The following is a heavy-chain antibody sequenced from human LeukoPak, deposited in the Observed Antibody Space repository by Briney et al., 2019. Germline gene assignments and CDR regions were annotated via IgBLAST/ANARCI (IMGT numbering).Heavy chain of an antibody. Sequence: LGGSLRLSCAASGFTFSNYAMSWVRQTPGKGLEWVSAISGSGGSTYYADSVKGRFTISRDNSKNTLYLQMNSLRAEDTAVYYCAKEKSRITGTHFDYWGQGTLVTVSS. CDR1: GFTFSNYA. CDR2: ISGSGGST. V-gene: IGHV3-23*01. D-gene: IGHD1-20*01. CDR3: AKEKSRITGTHFDY. J-gene: IGHJ4*02.